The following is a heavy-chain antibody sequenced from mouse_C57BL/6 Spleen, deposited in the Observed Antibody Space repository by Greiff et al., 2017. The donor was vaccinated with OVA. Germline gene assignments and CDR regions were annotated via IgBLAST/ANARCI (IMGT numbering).Heavy chain of an antibody. CDR1: GYTFTSYW. J-gene: IGHJ1*03. CDR2: IDPSDSYT. D-gene: IGHD1-1*01. V-gene: IGHV1-50*01. Sequence: VQLQQSGAELVKPGASVKLSCKASGYTFTSYWMQWVKQRPGQGLEWIGEIDPSDSYTNYNQKFKGKATLTVDTSSSTAYMQLSSLTSEDSAVYYCARKGTTKGYFDVWGTGTTVTVSS. CDR3: ARKGTTKGYFDV.